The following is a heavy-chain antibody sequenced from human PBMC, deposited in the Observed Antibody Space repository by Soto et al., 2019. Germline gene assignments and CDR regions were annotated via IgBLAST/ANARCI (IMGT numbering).Heavy chain of an antibody. J-gene: IGHJ6*02. Sequence: SVKVSCKVSGYTLTELSMHWVRQAPGKGLEWMGGFDPEDGETSYAQMLQGRVTMTRDTSTSTVYMELSSLRSEDTAVYYCASFAVAAPLHYYYYGMDVWGQGTTVTVSS. D-gene: IGHD6-19*01. CDR3: ASFAVAAPLHYYYYGMDV. CDR1: GYTLTELS. V-gene: IGHV1-24*01. CDR2: FDPEDGET.